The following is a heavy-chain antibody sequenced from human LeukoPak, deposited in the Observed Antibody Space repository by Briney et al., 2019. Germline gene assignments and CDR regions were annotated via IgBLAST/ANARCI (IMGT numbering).Heavy chain of an antibody. Sequence: ETLSLTCAVYGGSFSGYYWSWIRQPPGKGLEWIGEINHSGSTNYNPSLKSRVTISVDTSKNQFSLKLSSVTAADTAVYYCARECYSSSWWSSPYYYYYYMDVWGKGTTVTVSS. D-gene: IGHD6-13*01. CDR3: ARECYSSSWWSSPYYYYYYMDV. V-gene: IGHV4-34*01. CDR1: GGSFSGYY. J-gene: IGHJ6*03. CDR2: INHSGST.